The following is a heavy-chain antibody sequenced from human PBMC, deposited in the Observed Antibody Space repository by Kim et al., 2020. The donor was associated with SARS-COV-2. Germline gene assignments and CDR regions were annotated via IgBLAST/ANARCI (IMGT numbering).Heavy chain of an antibody. V-gene: IGHV4-34*01. D-gene: IGHD5-18*01. CDR3: ARRVPPKKYSYGYFGY. J-gene: IGHJ4*02. Sequence: SLKSRVTISVDTSKNQFSLKLSSVTAADTAVYYCARRVPPKKYSYGYFGYWGQGTLVTVSS.